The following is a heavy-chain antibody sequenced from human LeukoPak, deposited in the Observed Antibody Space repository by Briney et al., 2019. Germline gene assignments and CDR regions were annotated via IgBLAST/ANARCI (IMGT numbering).Heavy chain of an antibody. Sequence: GGSLRLSCAASGFTFSSYGMHWVRQAPGKGLEWVAFIRYDGSNKYYADSVKGRFTISRDNSKNTLYLQMNSLRAEDTAVYYCAGFDDFWSGYTPQGVFDIWGQGTMVTVSS. CDR2: IRYDGSNK. CDR3: AGFDDFWSGYTPQGVFDI. CDR1: GFTFSSYG. V-gene: IGHV3-30*02. J-gene: IGHJ3*02. D-gene: IGHD3-3*01.